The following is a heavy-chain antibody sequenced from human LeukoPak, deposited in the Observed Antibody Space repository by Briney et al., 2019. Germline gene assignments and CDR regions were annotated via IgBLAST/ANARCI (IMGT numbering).Heavy chain of an antibody. J-gene: IGHJ4*02. CDR3: ARHGVFCGGDCYSGFDY. D-gene: IGHD2-21*02. CDR2: IYPGDSDT. CDR1: GYSFTNYL. V-gene: IGHV5-51*01. Sequence: GESLKISCKGSGYSFTNYLIGWVRQMPGKGLEWMGIIYPGDSDTRYSPSFQGQVTISTDKSISTAYLQWSSLKASDTAMYYCARHGVFCGGDCYSGFDYWGQGTLVTVSS.